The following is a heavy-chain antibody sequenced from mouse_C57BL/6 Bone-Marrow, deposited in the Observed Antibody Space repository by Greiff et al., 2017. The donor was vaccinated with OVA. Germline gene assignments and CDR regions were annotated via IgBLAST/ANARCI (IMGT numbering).Heavy chain of an antibody. CDR2: ISDGGSYT. Sequence: EVKVVESGGGLVKPGGSLKLSCAASGFTFSSYAMSWVRQTPEKRLECVATISDGGSYTYYPDNVKGRFTISRDNAKNNLYLQMSHLKSEDTAMYYCAREGPYYFDYWGQGTTLTVSS. CDR1: GFTFSSYA. CDR3: AREGPYYFDY. V-gene: IGHV5-4*01. D-gene: IGHD3-3*01. J-gene: IGHJ2*01.